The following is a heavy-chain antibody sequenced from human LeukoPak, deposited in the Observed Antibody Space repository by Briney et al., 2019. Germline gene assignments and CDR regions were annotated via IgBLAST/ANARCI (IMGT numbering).Heavy chain of an antibody. CDR1: GYTFTSYA. Sequence: ASVKVSCKASGYTFTSYAMNWVRQAPGQGLEWMGWINTNTGNPTYAQGFTGRFVFSLDTSVSTAYLQISSLKAEDTAVYYCARVVRYHPTLYYYDSSGYDAFDIWGQGTMVTVSS. D-gene: IGHD3-22*01. CDR3: ARVVRYHPTLYYYDSSGYDAFDI. J-gene: IGHJ3*02. CDR2: INTNTGNP. V-gene: IGHV7-4-1*02.